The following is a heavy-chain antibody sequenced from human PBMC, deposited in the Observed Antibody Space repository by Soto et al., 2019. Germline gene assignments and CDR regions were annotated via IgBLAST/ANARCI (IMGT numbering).Heavy chain of an antibody. Sequence: EVQLVESGGGLVQPGGSLRLSCAACGFTFSSYAMHWVRQAPGKGLEYVSAISSNGGSTYYANSVKGRFTISRDNSKNTLYLQMGSLRAEDMAVYYCARDLNDCSGGSCPPLYYYYYYMDVWGKGTTVTVSS. V-gene: IGHV3-64*01. CDR2: ISSNGGST. D-gene: IGHD2-15*01. CDR1: GFTFSSYA. J-gene: IGHJ6*03. CDR3: ARDLNDCSGGSCPPLYYYYYYMDV.